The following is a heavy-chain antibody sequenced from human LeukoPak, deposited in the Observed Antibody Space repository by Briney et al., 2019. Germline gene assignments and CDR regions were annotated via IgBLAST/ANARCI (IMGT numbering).Heavy chain of an antibody. V-gene: IGHV4-61*02. CDR2: SYTSGST. Sequence: PSQTLSLTCTVSGGSISSGSYYWRWIRQPAGRGLEWTGRSYTSGSTNYNPSLKSRVTISVDTSKNQFSLKLSSVTAADTAVYYCARGPARGYCSSTSCYYYGMDVWGQGTTVTVSS. CDR3: ARGPARGYCSSTSCYYYGMDV. D-gene: IGHD2-2*01. CDR1: GGSISSGSYY. J-gene: IGHJ6*02.